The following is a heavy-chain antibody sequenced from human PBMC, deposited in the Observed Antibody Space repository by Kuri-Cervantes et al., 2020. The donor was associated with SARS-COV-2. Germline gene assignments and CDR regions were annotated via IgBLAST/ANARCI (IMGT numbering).Heavy chain of an antibody. CDR3: ARGLVDIVATSAH. CDR2: MNPNSGNT. J-gene: IGHJ4*02. CDR1: GYTLTSYD. V-gene: IGHV1-8*01. D-gene: IGHD5-12*01. Sequence: ASVKVSCKASGYTLTSYDINWVRQATGQGLEWMGWMNPNSGNTGYAQKFQGRVTMTRNTSISTAYMELSSLRSEDTAVYYCARGLVDIVATSAHWGQGTLVTVSS.